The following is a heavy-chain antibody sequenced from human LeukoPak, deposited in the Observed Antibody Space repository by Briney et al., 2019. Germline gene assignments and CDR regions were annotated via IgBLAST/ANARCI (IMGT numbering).Heavy chain of an antibody. Sequence: GESLRISCEASGYSLTTYWISWVRQMPGKGLEWMGRIDPGDSYTNYSPSFQGRVTISADKSISTAYLQWSSLKASDTAMYYCARHDKGSYWYFDLWGRGTLVTVSS. V-gene: IGHV5-10-1*01. CDR3: ARHDKGSYWYFDL. CDR1: GYSLTTYW. CDR2: IDPGDSYT. D-gene: IGHD2-15*01. J-gene: IGHJ2*01.